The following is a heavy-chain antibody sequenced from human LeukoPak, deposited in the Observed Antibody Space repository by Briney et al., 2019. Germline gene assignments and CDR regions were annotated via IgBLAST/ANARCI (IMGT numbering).Heavy chain of an antibody. CDR2: AKNKAQRYTT. Sequence: GGSLRLSCAASGFPFSDHDMDWVRQAPGKGLEWIGRAKNKAQRYTTEYAASVSGRFTIAREDSKSTLFLQLNSLKSEDTAVYYCARWLSGAPWDWGQRTLVTVSS. D-gene: IGHD6-19*01. CDR1: GFPFSDHD. V-gene: IGHV3-72*01. J-gene: IGHJ4*02. CDR3: ARWLSGAPWD.